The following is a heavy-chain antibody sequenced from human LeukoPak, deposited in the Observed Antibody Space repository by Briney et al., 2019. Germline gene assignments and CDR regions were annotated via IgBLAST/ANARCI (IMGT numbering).Heavy chain of an antibody. CDR2: ISGGGGTT. V-gene: IGHV3-23*01. Sequence: PGGSLRLSCAASGFTFSSYAMSWVRQAPGKGLEWVSRISGGGGTTYYAASVKGRFTISRDNSKNTLYLQINSLRAEDTAVYYCAKDGADYDSDYFDYWGQGTLVTVFS. D-gene: IGHD3-3*01. J-gene: IGHJ4*02. CDR1: GFTFSSYA. CDR3: AKDGADYDSDYFDY.